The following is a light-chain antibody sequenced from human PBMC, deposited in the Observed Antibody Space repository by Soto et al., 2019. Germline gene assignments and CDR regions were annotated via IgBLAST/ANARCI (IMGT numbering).Light chain of an antibody. J-gene: IGLJ1*01. CDR3: TSYTRDTALV. V-gene: IGLV2-14*01. CDR1: SGDVGTYNY. Sequence: QSVLPHPASLFGSPGHSITVTCTGTSGDVGTYNYVSWYQHHPGKAPKLIIYEVRNRPSGVSNRFSGSKSGSTASLTISGLQAEDEADYHCTSYTRDTALVFGTGTKVTVL. CDR2: EVR.